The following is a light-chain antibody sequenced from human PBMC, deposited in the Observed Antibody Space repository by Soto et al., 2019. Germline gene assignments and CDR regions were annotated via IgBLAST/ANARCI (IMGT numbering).Light chain of an antibody. CDR1: QSVSSS. CDR2: GEF. V-gene: IGKV3-15*01. Sequence: EILLTQSPGTLSLSPGERAPRSCRAIQSVSSSSLAWYQQKPGQDNSILIYGEFTRATGIKARFSGTGSGTEFTLTIRSMQSEDFALYYCQPSNDWHLTFGKGNKVDIK. CDR3: QPSNDWHLT. J-gene: IGKJ1*01.